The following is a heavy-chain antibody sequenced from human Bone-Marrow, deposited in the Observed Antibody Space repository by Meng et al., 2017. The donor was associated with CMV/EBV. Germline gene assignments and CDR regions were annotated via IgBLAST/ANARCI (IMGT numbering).Heavy chain of an antibody. J-gene: IGHJ1*01. CDR3: ARAVGGCSSTSCYTPYFQH. CDR2: ISSSSSYI. V-gene: IGHV3-21*01. Sequence: GGFLRLSCAASGFTFSSYAMSWVRQAPGKGLEWVSSISSSSSYIYYADSVKGRFTISRDNAKNSLYLQMNSLRAEDTAVYYCARAVGGCSSTSCYTPYFQHWGQGTLVTVSS. CDR1: GFTFSSYA. D-gene: IGHD2-2*02.